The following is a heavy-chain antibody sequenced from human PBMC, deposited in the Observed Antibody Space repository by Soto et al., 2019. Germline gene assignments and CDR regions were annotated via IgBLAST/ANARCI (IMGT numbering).Heavy chain of an antibody. D-gene: IGHD2-15*01. V-gene: IGHV1-69*01. CDR1: GGTFSTYA. Sequence: QVQLVQSGAEVKKPGSSVKVSCKAPGGTFSTYAISWVRQAPGQGLEWMGGVIPICGTPKYAQTVQGRVTITADESTSTGYMELRSLRSEDTAVDYCERSQGGSSSLDIYYYYYYGMDVWGQGTTVTVSS. CDR3: ERSQGGSSSLDIYYYYYYGMDV. J-gene: IGHJ6*02. CDR2: VIPICGTP.